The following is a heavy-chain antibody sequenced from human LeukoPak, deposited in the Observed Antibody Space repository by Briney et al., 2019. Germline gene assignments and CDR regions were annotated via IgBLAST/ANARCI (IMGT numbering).Heavy chain of an antibody. D-gene: IGHD1-14*01. CDR1: RFAFSTYA. CDR3: ANYRKPQGLDY. J-gene: IGHJ4*02. V-gene: IGHV3-23*01. Sequence: PGGSLRLSCAVSRFAFSTYAKTWVRQAPGQGLEYVSTISSNGADTYYADSVKGRFTISRDNSKNTLYLQMTSLRVEDTAVYYCANYRKPQGLDYWGQGTLVTVSS. CDR2: ISSNGADT.